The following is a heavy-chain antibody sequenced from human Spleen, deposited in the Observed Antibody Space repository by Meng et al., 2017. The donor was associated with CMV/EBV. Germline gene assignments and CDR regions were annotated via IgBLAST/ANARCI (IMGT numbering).Heavy chain of an antibody. CDR1: GYTFTGYH. D-gene: IGHD6-19*01. Sequence: ASVKVSCKASGYTFTGYHMHWVRQAPGQGLEWMGWITTYNGDTTYAQKVQGRVTVTTDTSTSTAYMELRSLTSDDTAVYYCGRGGSSAWCHYYAVDVWGQGTTVTVSS. V-gene: IGHV1-18*04. CDR2: ITTYNGDT. CDR3: GRGGSSAWCHYYAVDV. J-gene: IGHJ6*02.